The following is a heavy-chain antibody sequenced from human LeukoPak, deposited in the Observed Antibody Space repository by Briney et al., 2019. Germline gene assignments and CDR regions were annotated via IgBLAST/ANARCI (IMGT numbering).Heavy chain of an antibody. D-gene: IGHD4-23*01. V-gene: IGHV1-3*01. CDR2: INAGNGNT. Sequence: EASVKVSCKASGYAFTSYAMHWVRQAPRQRLEWMGWINAGNGNTKYSQKFQGRVTITRDTSASTAYMELSSLRSEDTAVYYCARERWLYYGMDVWGQGTTVTVSS. J-gene: IGHJ6*02. CDR1: GYAFTSYA. CDR3: ARERWLYYGMDV.